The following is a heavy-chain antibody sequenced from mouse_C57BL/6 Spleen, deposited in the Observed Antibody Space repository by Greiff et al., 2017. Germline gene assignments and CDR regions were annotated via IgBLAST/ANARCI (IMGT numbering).Heavy chain of an antibody. CDR1: GFTFSSYA. CDR3: TRDRYYGSSFAMDY. D-gene: IGHD1-1*01. CDR2: ISSGGDYI. V-gene: IGHV5-9-1*02. Sequence: EVKLVESGEGLVKPGGSLKLSCAASGFTFSSYAMSWVRQTPEKRLEWVAYISSGGDYIYYADTVKGRFTISRDNARNTLYLQMSSLKSEDTAMYYCTRDRYYGSSFAMDYGGQGTSVTGSS. J-gene: IGHJ4*01.